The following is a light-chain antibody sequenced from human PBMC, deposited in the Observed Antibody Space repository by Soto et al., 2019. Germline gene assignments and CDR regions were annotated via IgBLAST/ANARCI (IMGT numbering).Light chain of an antibody. CDR2: DVS. Sequence: QSALTQPRSVSGSPGQSVTISCTGTSSDVGAYDYVSWYQQDPGKAPKVLIYDVSERPSGVPDRFSGSKSDNTASLTISGLQAEDEDDYYCSSYAGSHTFVVFGGGTKLTVL. CDR1: SSDVGAYDY. V-gene: IGLV2-11*01. J-gene: IGLJ2*01. CDR3: SSYAGSHTFVV.